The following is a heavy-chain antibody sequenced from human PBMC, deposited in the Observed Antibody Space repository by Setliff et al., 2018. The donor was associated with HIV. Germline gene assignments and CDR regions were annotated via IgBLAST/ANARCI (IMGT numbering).Heavy chain of an antibody. D-gene: IGHD5-18*01. CDR3: ASGENLQPRMDV. V-gene: IGHV1-69*06. J-gene: IGHJ6*02. Sequence: SVKVSCKASGYSFSSYAINWVRQAPGQGLEWMGGIIPVYGTPKSAQKMQGRVTITADKSTNTVYMELTSLRSEDTAVYYCASGENLQPRMDVWGQGTTVTVSS. CDR2: IIPVYGTP. CDR1: GYSFSSYA.